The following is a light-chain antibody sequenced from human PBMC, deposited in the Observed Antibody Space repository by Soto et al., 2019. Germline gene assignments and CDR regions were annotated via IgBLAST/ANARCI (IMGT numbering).Light chain of an antibody. V-gene: IGLV2-14*01. J-gene: IGLJ2*01. CDR3: SSYTSSSNKV. CDR2: DVS. Sequence: QSVLTQPASVSGSPGQSITISCTGTSSDVGGYNYVSWYQQHPGKAPKLMIYDVSNRPSGVYNRFSGSKSGNTASLTISGLKDEDEADYYCSSYTSSSNKVFGGGTKLTVL. CDR1: SSDVGGYNY.